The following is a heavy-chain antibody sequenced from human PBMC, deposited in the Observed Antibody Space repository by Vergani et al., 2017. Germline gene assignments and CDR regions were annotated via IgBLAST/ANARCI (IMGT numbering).Heavy chain of an antibody. V-gene: IGHV4-38-2*01. D-gene: IGHD3-10*01. CDR1: GISITSRFY. J-gene: IGHJ5*02. Sequence: VQLQESGPGLVRPSETLSLTCGVSGISITSRFYWGWIRQPPGKELEWIGYMYHSGSTNYNPSLETRVTISGDTSKNQFSLKLNSVTAADTAVYYCGRVADFYGLGSRLLDLWGQGILVTVSS. CDR3: GRVADFYGLGSRLLDL. CDR2: MYHSGST.